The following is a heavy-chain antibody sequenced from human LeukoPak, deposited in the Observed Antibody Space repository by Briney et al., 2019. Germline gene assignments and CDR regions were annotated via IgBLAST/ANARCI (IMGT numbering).Heavy chain of an antibody. V-gene: IGHV3-21*01. J-gene: IGHJ4*02. Sequence: PGGSLRLSCATSGFAFDNSCMNWVRQAPGKGLEWLSSIDSTSRHIVYADSVKGRFTISRDNAKNSLYLQMSSLRAEDTAIYYCARDIFDGWGQGTLVTASS. CDR3: ARDIFDG. CDR2: IDSTSRHI. CDR1: GFAFDNSC.